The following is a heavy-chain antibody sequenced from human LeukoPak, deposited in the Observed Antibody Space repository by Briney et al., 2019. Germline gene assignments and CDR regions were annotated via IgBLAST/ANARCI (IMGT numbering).Heavy chain of an antibody. CDR3: ARLDCVVDGCYNY. CDR2: IGIIGNI. J-gene: IGHJ4*02. CDR1: GNSITTDS. D-gene: IGHD3/OR15-3a*01. Sequence: PSETVSFTCFVSGNSITTDSWSWIRQPPGKGLEWIGSIGIIGNINYNPSIKSRVTISIDTSRKQVSLKLRSVTAADTAVYYCARLDCVVDGCYNYWARG. V-gene: IGHV4-4*09.